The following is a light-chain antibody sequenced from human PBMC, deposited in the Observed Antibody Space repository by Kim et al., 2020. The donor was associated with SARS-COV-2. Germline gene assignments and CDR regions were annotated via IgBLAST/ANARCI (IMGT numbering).Light chain of an antibody. Sequence: GQRLTITCSGSRSNIGSNSVSWFQQLPGTAPKLLIYSTSQRPSGVPDRFSGSTSGTSASLAISGLQSEDETDYYCAAWDDSLKGVVFGGGTQLTVL. CDR3: AAWDDSLKGVV. V-gene: IGLV1-44*01. CDR2: STS. CDR1: RSNIGSNS. J-gene: IGLJ2*01.